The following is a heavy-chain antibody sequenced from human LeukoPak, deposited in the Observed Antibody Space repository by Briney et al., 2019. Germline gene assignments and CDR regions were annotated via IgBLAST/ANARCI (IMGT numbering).Heavy chain of an antibody. Sequence: GGSLRLSCAASGFTFSSYAMHWVRQAPGRGLEWVSYISSSSTIYYADSVKGRFTISRDNAKNSLYLQMNSLRAEDTAVYYCAREDPLLVAELRGAIDYWGQGTLVTVSS. CDR3: AREDPLLVAELRGAIDY. J-gene: IGHJ4*02. CDR2: ISSSSTI. CDR1: GFTFSSYA. V-gene: IGHV3-48*01. D-gene: IGHD2-15*01.